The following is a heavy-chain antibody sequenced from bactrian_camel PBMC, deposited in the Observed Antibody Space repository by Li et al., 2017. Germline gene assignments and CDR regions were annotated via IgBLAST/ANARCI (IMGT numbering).Heavy chain of an antibody. CDR2: ISISGST. J-gene: IGHJ4*01. V-gene: IGHV3S53*01. D-gene: IGHD5*01. CDR1: EYTLCAVR. CDR3: AAGLLAYGLGTPPPNIT. Sequence: HVQLVESGGGSVQAGGSLRLSCAVSEYTLCAVRMGWFRQVPGKEREGVATISISGSTWYADFVRGRFTISQDNGKKMVILQMNSLKTEDTAVYYCAAGLLAYGLGTPPPNITGARGPRSPSP.